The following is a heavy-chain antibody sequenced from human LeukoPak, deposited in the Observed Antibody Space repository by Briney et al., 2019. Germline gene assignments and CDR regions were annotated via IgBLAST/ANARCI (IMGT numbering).Heavy chain of an antibody. J-gene: IGHJ5*02. CDR3: ARCGGSSAPNWFDP. D-gene: IGHD2-15*01. V-gene: IGHV3-11*01. CDR2: ISSSGSTI. CDR1: GFTFSDYY. Sequence: GGPLRPSCAASGFTFSDYYMSWIRQAPGKGLEWVSYISSSGSTIYYADSVKGRFTISRDNAKNSLYLQMNSLRAEDTAVYYCARCGGSSAPNWFDPWGQGTLVTVSS.